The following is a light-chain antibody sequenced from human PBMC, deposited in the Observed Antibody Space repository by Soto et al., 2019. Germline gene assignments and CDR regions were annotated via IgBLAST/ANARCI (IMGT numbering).Light chain of an antibody. CDR1: QGSSSY. V-gene: IGKV1-9*01. CDR3: QQLNSYPFT. Sequence: DIQLNQSQSFLSAAVVDRVTITCRASQGSSSYLAWYQQKPGKAPKLLIYAASTLQSGVPSRFSGSGSGTEFTLTISSLQPEDFATYYRQQLNSYPFTFGGGTKVEIK. CDR2: AAS. J-gene: IGKJ4*01.